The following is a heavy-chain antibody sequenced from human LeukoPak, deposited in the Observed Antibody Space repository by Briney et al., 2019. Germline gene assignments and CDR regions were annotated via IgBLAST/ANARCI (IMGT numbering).Heavy chain of an antibody. Sequence: SETLSLTCSVSAGSIRSYYWSWIRQPPGKGPEWIAYIHYSGSTNYNPSLKSRVTISVDTSKNQFSLKLNSVTAADTAVYYCARASLDLGYFDYWGQGTLVTVSS. J-gene: IGHJ4*02. CDR2: IHYSGST. CDR1: AGSIRSYY. D-gene: IGHD3-16*01. V-gene: IGHV4-59*01. CDR3: ARASLDLGYFDY.